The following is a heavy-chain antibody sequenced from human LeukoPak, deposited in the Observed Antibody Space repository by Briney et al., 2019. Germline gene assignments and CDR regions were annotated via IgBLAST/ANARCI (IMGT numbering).Heavy chain of an antibody. J-gene: IGHJ5*02. D-gene: IGHD5-12*01. V-gene: IGHV4-61*02. CDR3: ARGYSGYGTRFDP. CDR2: IYTSGSS. Sequence: PSQTLSLTCTVSGDSISSTSYYWSWIRQPAGKGLEWIGRIYTSGSSDYNLSLKSRVTISVDTSKNHFSLKLSSVTAADTAVYYCARGYSGYGTRFDPWGQGTLVTVSS. CDR1: GDSISSTSYY.